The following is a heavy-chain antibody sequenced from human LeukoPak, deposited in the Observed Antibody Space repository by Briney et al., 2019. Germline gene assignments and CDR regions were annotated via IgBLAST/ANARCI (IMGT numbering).Heavy chain of an antibody. CDR2: ITWNGDKT. CDR3: ARDPFCSSGTGCYFEDWFDP. D-gene: IGHD2-15*01. CDR1: GFKFDDYD. V-gene: IGHV3-20*04. Sequence: GGSLRLSCTASGFKFDDYDMSWVIQVPGKGLEWVSGITWNGDKTGYADSVRGRFAISRDNTKKSLYLQMSSLRAEDTALYYCARDPFCSSGTGCYFEDWFDPWGPGTLVTVSS. J-gene: IGHJ5*02.